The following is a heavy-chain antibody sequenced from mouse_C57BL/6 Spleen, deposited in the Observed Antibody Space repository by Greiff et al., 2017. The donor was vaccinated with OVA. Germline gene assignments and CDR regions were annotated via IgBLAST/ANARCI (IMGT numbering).Heavy chain of an antibody. Sequence: VQLQQPGAELVRPGSSVKLSCKASGHTFTSYWMDWVKQRPGQGLEWIGNIYPSDSETHYNQKFKDKATLTVDKSSSTAYMQLSSLTSEDSAVYYCARGIYYGNYPYFDVWGTGTTVTVSS. CDR3: ARGIYYGNYPYFDV. D-gene: IGHD2-1*01. CDR1: GHTFTSYW. V-gene: IGHV1-61*01. CDR2: IYPSDSET. J-gene: IGHJ1*03.